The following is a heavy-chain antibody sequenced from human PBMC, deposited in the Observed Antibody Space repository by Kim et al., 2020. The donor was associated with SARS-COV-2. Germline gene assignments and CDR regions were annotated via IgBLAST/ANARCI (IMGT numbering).Heavy chain of an antibody. CDR2: IKQDGSEK. Sequence: GGSLRLSCAASGFTFSSYWMSWVRQAPGKGLEWVANIKQDGSEKYYVDSVKGRFTISRDNAKNSLYLQMNSLRAEDTAVYYCARRRGRLDSSSWAFDYWGQGTLVTVSS. J-gene: IGHJ4*02. CDR1: GFTFSSYW. D-gene: IGHD6-13*01. V-gene: IGHV3-7*01. CDR3: ARRRGRLDSSSWAFDY.